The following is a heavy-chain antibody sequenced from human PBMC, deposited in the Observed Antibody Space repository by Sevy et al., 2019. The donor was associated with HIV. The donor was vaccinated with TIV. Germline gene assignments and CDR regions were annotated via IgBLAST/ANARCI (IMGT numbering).Heavy chain of an antibody. CDR2: ISTSFDYT. V-gene: IGHV1-18*01. CDR1: GYTFTNYA. CDR3: ARDSDGSGHHYLDYFDY. J-gene: IGHJ4*02. D-gene: IGHD3-22*01. Sequence: ASVKVSCKASGYTFTNYAIGWVRQAPGQGLEWMGWISTSFDYTKVARNLQGRVTMTTDTSATTDYMELRGLRSDDTAVYYCARDSDGSGHHYLDYFDYWGQGTLVTVSS.